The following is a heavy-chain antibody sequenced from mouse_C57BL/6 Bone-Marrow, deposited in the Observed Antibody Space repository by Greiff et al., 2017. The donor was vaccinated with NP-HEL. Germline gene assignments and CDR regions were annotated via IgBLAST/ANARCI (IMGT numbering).Heavy chain of an antibody. J-gene: IGHJ1*03. D-gene: IGHD1-1*01. CDR2: IYPGDGDT. V-gene: IGHV1-80*01. Sequence: LQQSGASVKISCHASGYAFSSYWMNWVKQRPGKGLEWIGQIYPGDGDTNYNGKFKGKATLTADKSSSTAYMQLSSLTSEDSAVYFCARGITTVVPRRPDWYFDVWGTGTTVTVSS. CDR3: ARGITTVVPRRPDWYFDV. CDR1: GYAFSSYW.